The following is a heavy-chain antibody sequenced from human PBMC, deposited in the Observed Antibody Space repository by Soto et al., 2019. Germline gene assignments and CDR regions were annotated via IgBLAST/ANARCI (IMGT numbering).Heavy chain of an antibody. Sequence: ASVKVSCKASGYTFTSYDINWVRQATGQGLEWMGWMNPNSGNTGYAQKFQGRVTMTRNTSISTAYMELSSLRSEDTAVYYCARDRSRYDTLTGYYLPDYTDVWGQGTTVTVSS. CDR1: GYTFTSYD. CDR3: ARDRSRYDTLTGYYLPDYTDV. D-gene: IGHD3-9*01. V-gene: IGHV1-8*01. J-gene: IGHJ6*03. CDR2: MNPNSGNT.